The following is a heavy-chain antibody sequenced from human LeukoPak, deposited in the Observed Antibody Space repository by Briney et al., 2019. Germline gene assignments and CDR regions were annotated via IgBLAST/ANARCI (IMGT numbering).Heavy chain of an antibody. CDR3: ASRKFLGYCSGGSCLGAFDI. CDR2: ISSSSYI. V-gene: IGHV3-21*01. CDR1: GFTFSSYS. Sequence: GGSLRLSCAASGFTFSSYSMNWVRQAPGKGLEWVSSISSSSYIYYADSVKGRFTISRDNAKNSLYLQMNSLRAEDTAVYYCASRKFLGYCSGGSCLGAFDIWGQGTMVTVSS. J-gene: IGHJ3*02. D-gene: IGHD2-15*01.